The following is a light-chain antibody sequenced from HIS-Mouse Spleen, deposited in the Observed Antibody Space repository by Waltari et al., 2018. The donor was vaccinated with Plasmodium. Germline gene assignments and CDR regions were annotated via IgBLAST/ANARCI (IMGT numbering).Light chain of an antibody. V-gene: IGLV1-51*01. CDR2: DTN. Sequence: QSVLTQPPSVSAAPGQKVTISCSGSSSNIGNNYVSWYQQLPGTAPKLLIYDTNTRPPAIPDRFSGSKSGTSATLGITGLQTGDEADYYCGTWDSSLSAGVVFGGGTKLTVL. CDR1: SSNIGNNY. J-gene: IGLJ2*01. CDR3: GTWDSSLSAGVV.